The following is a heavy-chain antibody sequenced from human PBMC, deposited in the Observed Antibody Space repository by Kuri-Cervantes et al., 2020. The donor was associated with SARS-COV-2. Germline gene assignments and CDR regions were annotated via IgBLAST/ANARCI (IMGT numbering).Heavy chain of an antibody. CDR3: ARSYFYDSSGYVMDY. V-gene: IGHV1-2*06. CDR1: GYTFTAYY. D-gene: IGHD3-22*01. Sequence: GESLKISCKTSGYTFTAYYVHWVRQAPGQGLEWMGRIHPNDGATNSAQKFQGRVTMTRDTSISTAYMELSRLRPDDTAVYYCARSYFYDSSGYVMDYWGQGTLVTVSS. CDR2: IHPNDGAT. J-gene: IGHJ4*02.